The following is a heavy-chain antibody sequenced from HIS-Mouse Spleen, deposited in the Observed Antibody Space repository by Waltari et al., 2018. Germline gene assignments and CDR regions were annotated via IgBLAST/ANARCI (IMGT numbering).Heavy chain of an antibody. J-gene: IGHJ4*02. CDR2: VKSKTEGGTT. CDR3: TTDHGGSYYESPPFDY. CDR1: GFTFSNAW. D-gene: IGHD1-26*01. V-gene: IGHV3-15*01. Sequence: EVQLVESGGGLVKPGGSLRLSCAASGFTFSNAWRSWVRQAPGKGLEWVGRVKSKTEGGTTDYAAPVKGRFTISRDDSKNTLYLQMNSLKTEDTAVYYCTTDHGGSYYESPPFDYWGQGTLVTVSS.